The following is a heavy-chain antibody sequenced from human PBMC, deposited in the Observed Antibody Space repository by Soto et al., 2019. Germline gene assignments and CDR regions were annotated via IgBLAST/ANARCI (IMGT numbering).Heavy chain of an antibody. CDR2: ISNDGTNK. V-gene: IGHV3-30*18. Sequence: QVQLVESGGGVVQPGRSLRLSCAGSGFTFRSYGMHWVRQAPGKGLEWLAVISNDGTNKYLADSVKGRLTLSRDNSRNTLSLEINNLRPEDTAVYYCGKDTLDCSGGDCPLYYYYGMDVWGQGTTVTVSS. D-gene: IGHD2-15*01. CDR3: GKDTLDCSGGDCPLYYYYGMDV. CDR1: GFTFRSYG. J-gene: IGHJ6*02.